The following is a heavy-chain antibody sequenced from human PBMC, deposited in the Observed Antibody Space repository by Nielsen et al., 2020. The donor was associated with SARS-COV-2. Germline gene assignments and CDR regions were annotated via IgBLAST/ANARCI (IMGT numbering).Heavy chain of an antibody. Sequence: VKVSCKASGGTFSSYAISWVRQAPGQGLEWMGRIIPILGIANYAQKFQGRVTITADKSTSTAYMELSSLRSEDTAVYYCARDPVTIFGVVISRGNAFDIWGQGTMVTVSS. V-gene: IGHV1-69*10. CDR3: ARDPVTIFGVVISRGNAFDI. D-gene: IGHD3-3*01. CDR2: IIPILGIA. CDR1: GGTFSSYA. J-gene: IGHJ3*02.